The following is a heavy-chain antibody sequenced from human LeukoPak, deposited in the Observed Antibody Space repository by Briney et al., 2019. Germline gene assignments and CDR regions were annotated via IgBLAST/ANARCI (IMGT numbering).Heavy chain of an antibody. CDR3: ASEGVGVDY. CDR2: ISYDGSNK. J-gene: IGHJ4*02. Sequence: GRSLRLSCAASGFTFSSYAMHWVRQAPGKGLEWVAVISYDGSNKCYADSVKGRFTISRDNSKNTLYLQMNSLRAEDTAVYYCASEGVGVDYWGQGTLVTVSS. CDR1: GFTFSSYA. V-gene: IGHV3-30*14.